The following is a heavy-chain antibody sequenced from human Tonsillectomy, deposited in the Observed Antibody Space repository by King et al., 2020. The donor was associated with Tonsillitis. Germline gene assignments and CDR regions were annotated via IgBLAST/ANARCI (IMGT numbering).Heavy chain of an antibody. Sequence: GGGGGRPGGSLRLACAASGGTFSSYAMSWVRQAPGKGLEWVSAISGSGGSTDYADSVKGRFTISRDNSNNTRYLQMNSLRAEDTAVYYCAKGTFTFGGVISYYFDYWGQGTLVTVSS. CDR3: AKGTFTFGGVISYYFDY. CDR2: ISGSGGST. CDR1: GGTFSSYA. V-gene: IGHV3-23*01. D-gene: IGHD3-16*02. J-gene: IGHJ4*02.